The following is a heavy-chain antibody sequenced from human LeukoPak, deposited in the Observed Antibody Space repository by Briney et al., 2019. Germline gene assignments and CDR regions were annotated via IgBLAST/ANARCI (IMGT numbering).Heavy chain of an antibody. CDR2: IKRDGSEE. V-gene: IGHV3-7*01. D-gene: IGHD5-24*01. J-gene: IGHJ5*02. CDR3: AREVEAALDP. CDR1: GFSFSRYW. Sequence: GALRLSCGASGFSFSRYWMSWVRQAPGKGLEWVANIKRDGSEENYVDSVKGRFTVSRDNAKNSLYLQISSLRVEDTAVYYCAREVEAALDPWGQGTLVTVSS.